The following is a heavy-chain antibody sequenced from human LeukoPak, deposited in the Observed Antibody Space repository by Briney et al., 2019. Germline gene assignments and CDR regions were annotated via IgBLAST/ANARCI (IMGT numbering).Heavy chain of an antibody. CDR2: MNPNSGNT. V-gene: IGHV1-8*01. Sequence: GASVKVSCKASRYTFTSYDINWVRQATGQGLEWMGWMNPNSGNTGYAQKFQGRVTMTRNTSISTAYMELSSLRSEDTAVYYCARGGYYDFWSGYYSYYFDYWGQGTLVTVSS. J-gene: IGHJ4*02. CDR3: ARGGYYDFWSGYYSYYFDY. D-gene: IGHD3-3*01. CDR1: RYTFTSYD.